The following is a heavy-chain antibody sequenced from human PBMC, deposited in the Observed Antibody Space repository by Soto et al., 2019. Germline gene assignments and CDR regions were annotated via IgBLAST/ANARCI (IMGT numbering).Heavy chain of an antibody. J-gene: IGHJ4*02. CDR3: ARIVVTSGIDY. CDR2: ITSSGDRT. CDR1: GFTFSSYP. V-gene: IGHV3-23*01. Sequence: PGGSLRLSCAASGFTFSSYPMSWVRQAPGKGLEWVSSITSSGDRTYHANSVQGRFTISRDNSRNTLYLQMNSLRAEDTAVYYCARIVVTSGIDYWGQGTLVTVSS. D-gene: IGHD2-15*01.